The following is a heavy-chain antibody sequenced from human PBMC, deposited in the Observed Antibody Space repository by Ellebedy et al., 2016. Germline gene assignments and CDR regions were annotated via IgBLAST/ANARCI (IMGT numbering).Heavy chain of an antibody. D-gene: IGHD4-17*01. J-gene: IGHJ4*02. CDR3: ARGRVPREGSYGS. Sequence: SETLSLTXAVSGGSISSGGYSWSWIRQPPGKGLEWIGYIYHSGSTYYNPSLKSRVTISVDRSKNQFSLKLSSVTAADTAVYYCARGRVPREGSYGSWGQGTLVTVSS. CDR1: GGSISSGGYS. CDR2: IYHSGST. V-gene: IGHV4-30-2*01.